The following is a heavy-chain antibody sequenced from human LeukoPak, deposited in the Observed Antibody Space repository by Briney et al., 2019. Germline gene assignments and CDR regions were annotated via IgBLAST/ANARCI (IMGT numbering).Heavy chain of an antibody. CDR3: ARKNFYPYWYFDV. V-gene: IGHV4-59*08. CDR1: GGSISGHY. D-gene: IGHD3-3*01. J-gene: IGHJ2*01. CDR2: IYDSGTA. Sequence: PSETLSLTCTVSGGSISGHYWNWIRQSPEKGLEWIGYIYDSGTANYNPPLKSRVAISIDTSKNQFSLSLNSLTAADTAIYFCARKNFYPYWYFDVWGRGTLVTVSS.